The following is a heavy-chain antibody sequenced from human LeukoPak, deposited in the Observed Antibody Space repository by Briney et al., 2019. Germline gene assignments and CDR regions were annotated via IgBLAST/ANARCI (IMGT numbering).Heavy chain of an antibody. CDR3: ARDTAIAAAGVGTR. D-gene: IGHD6-13*01. Sequence: SETLSLTCTVSGGSISSGGYYWSWIRQHPGKGLEWIGYIYYSGSTYYNPSLKSRVTISVDTSKNQFSLKLSSVTAADTAVYYCARDTAIAAAGVGTRWGQGTLVTVTS. CDR2: IYYSGST. J-gene: IGHJ4*02. CDR1: GGSISSGGYY. V-gene: IGHV4-31*03.